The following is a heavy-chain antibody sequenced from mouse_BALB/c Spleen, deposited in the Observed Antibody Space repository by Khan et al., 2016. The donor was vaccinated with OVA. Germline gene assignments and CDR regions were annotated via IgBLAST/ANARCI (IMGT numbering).Heavy chain of an antibody. D-gene: IGHD1-1*02. CDR3: TRRGLYGLFAF. CDR1: GYSFTTYW. J-gene: IGHJ3*01. CDR2: INPSTDYT. Sequence: QVQLQQSGAELAKPGASVKMSCTASGYSFTTYWIHWVKQRPGRGLEWIGYINPSTDYTDYNQTFKDKATLTTDKSSSAAYMQLSSLTSEDSAVYYGTRRGLYGLFAFWGQGTLVTVSA. V-gene: IGHV1S26*01.